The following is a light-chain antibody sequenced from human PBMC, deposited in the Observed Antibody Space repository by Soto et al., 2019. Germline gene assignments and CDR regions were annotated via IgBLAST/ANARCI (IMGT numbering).Light chain of an antibody. CDR3: CSYAGSYTVV. J-gene: IGLJ3*02. CDR2: DVN. V-gene: IGLV2-11*01. CDR1: SSDVGAYNF. Sequence: QSALTQPRSVSGSPGQSVTISCTGTSSDVGAYNFVSWYQQYPGKAPKLIIYDVNKRPSGVPGRFSGSKSANTASLTISGLQAGDESDYYCCSYAGSYTVVFGGGTKLTVL.